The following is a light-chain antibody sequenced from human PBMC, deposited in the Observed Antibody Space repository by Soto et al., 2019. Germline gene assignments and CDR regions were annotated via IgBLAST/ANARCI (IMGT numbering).Light chain of an antibody. CDR2: GAS. CDR1: HSISSAY. V-gene: IGKV3-20*01. CDR3: QQYGSSSVYS. J-gene: IGKJ2*03. Sequence: VVLTQSPGTLSLSPGDRVTLSCRASHSISSAYIAWYQKKPGQTPSLLIYGASSRSSGVPDRFGGSGSGTEFSLTISRLEPEDFAAYYCQQYGSSSVYSFGQGTKLEIK.